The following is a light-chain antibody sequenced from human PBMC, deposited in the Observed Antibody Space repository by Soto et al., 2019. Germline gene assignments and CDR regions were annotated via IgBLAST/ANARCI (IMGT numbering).Light chain of an antibody. CDR2: DAS. J-gene: IGKJ5*01. V-gene: IGKV3-11*01. CDR3: HRRSNWIT. CDR1: QSVSSY. Sequence: EIVLTQSPATLSLFPGERATLSCRASQSVSSYLAWYQQKPGQAPRLLLYDASNRATGIPARFSGSGSGTDFTLTISSLEPEDFAVYYCHRRSNWITFGQGTRLEIE.